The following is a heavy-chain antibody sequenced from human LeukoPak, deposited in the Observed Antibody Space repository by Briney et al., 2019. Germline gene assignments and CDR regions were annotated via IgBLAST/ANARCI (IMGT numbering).Heavy chain of an antibody. CDR1: GYFSSDYY. J-gene: IGHJ4*02. V-gene: IGHV4-38-2*02. Sequence: PSETLSLTCTVSGYFSSDYYWGWIRQPPGRGLEWIGSIYHSGSTNYNPSLKSRVTISVDKSKNQFSLKLSSVTAADTAVYYCASVVDYWGQGTLVTVSS. CDR3: ASVVDY. CDR2: IYHSGST.